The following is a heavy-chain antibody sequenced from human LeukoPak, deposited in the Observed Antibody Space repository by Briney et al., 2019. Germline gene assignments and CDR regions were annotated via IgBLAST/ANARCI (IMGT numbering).Heavy chain of an antibody. CDR2: ISSSSSYI. V-gene: IGHV3-21*01. CDR3: ARDQYCSSTSCYTTFDY. CDR1: GFTFSSYS. J-gene: IGHJ4*02. Sequence: PGGSLRLSCAASGFTFSSYSMNWVRQAPGKGLEWVSSISSSSSYIYYADSVKGRFTISRDNAKNSLYLQMNSLRAEDTAVYYCARDQYCSSTSCYTTFDYWGQGTLVAVSS. D-gene: IGHD2-2*02.